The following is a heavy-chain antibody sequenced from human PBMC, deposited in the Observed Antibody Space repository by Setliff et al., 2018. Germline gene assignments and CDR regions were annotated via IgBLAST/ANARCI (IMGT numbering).Heavy chain of an antibody. CDR3: ARDGYPGTS. CDR1: KFTFSSFW. CDR2: IKQDGGGE. D-gene: IGHD2-2*03. J-gene: IGHJ5*02. V-gene: IGHV3-7*03. Sequence: GSLRLSCAASKFTFSSFWMSWVRQAPGKGLEWVANIKQDGGGESYVDSVKGRFTISRDNARNSLYLQMNSLRVEDTAVYYCARDGYPGTSWGQGTLVTVSS.